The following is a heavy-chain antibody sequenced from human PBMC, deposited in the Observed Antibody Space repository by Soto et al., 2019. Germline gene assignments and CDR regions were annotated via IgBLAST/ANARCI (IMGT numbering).Heavy chain of an antibody. J-gene: IGHJ4*02. V-gene: IGHV1-18*01. Sequence: QVHLVQSGAEVKKPGASVKVSCKASGYGFTTYGITWVRQAPGQGLEWMAWISAYNGNTNYAQKLQGRVTMTRDTSTSTANMELRGLRSDERAAYYCASGRYGDYGGQGALVTVSS. CDR3: ASGRYGDY. D-gene: IGHD1-26*01. CDR2: ISAYNGNT. CDR1: GYGFTTYG.